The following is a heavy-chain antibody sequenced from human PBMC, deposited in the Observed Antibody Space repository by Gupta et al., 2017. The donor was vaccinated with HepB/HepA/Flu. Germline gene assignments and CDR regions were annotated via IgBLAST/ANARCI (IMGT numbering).Heavy chain of an antibody. V-gene: IGHV2-5*02. Sequence: QITLKESGPTLVKPTPTHTLTCTFSGFSLSTSGVGVGLIRQPPGKALEWLALIYLDDDKRYSPTLKSKLPITKDTSKNQVVLTMTNMDPVDTATYYCAHKRGSYYSSWFDPWGQGTLVTVSS. CDR3: AHKRGSYYSSWFDP. CDR2: IYLDDDK. D-gene: IGHD1-26*01. CDR1: GFSLSTSGVG. J-gene: IGHJ5*02.